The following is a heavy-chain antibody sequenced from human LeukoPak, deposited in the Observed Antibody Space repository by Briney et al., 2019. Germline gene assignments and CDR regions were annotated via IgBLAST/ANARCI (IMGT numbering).Heavy chain of an antibody. V-gene: IGHV4-34*01. D-gene: IGHD2-15*01. CDR1: GGSFSGYY. CDR3: ARGRYCSGGSCYDY. CDR2: MNHSGST. Sequence: SETLSLTCAVYGGSFSGYYWSWIRQPPGKGLEWIGEMNHSGSTNYNPSLKSRVIISVDTSKNQFSLKLSSVTAADTAVYYCARGRYCSGGSCYDYWGQGTLVTVSS. J-gene: IGHJ4*02.